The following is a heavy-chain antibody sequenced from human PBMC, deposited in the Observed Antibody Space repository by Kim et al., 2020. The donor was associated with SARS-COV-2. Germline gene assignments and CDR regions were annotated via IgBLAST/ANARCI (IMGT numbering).Heavy chain of an antibody. Sequence: GGSLRLSCAASGFTFSSYWMSWVRQDPGKGLEWVANIKQDGSEKYYVDSVKGRFTISRDNAKNSLYLQMNSLRAEDTAVYYCARVGGHIVVVTAIGPDYWGQGTLVTVSS. D-gene: IGHD2-21*02. CDR3: ARVGGHIVVVTAIGPDY. CDR1: GFTFSSYW. V-gene: IGHV3-7*01. J-gene: IGHJ4*02. CDR2: IKQDGSEK.